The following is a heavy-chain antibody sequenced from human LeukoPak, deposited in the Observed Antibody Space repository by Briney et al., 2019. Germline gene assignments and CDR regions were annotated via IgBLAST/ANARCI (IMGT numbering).Heavy chain of an antibody. CDR2: ISAYNGNT. CDR1: GYTFTSYG. V-gene: IGHV1-18*01. CDR3: ARDLDFNSGWTRGGR. J-gene: IGHJ4*02. D-gene: IGHD6-19*01. Sequence: ASVKVSCKASGYTFTSYGISWVRQAPGQGLEWMGWISAYNGNTNYAQKLQGRVTMTTDTSTSTAYMELRSLRSDDTAVYYCARDLDFNSGWTRGGRWGQGTLVTVSS.